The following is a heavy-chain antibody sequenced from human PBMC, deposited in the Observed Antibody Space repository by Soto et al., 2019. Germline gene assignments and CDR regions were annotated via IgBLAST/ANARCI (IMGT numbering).Heavy chain of an antibody. CDR1: GYTFTSYG. Sequence: QVQLVQSGAEVKKPGASVKVSCKASGYTFTSYGISWVRQAPGQGLEWMGWISAYNGNTNYAQKLQGSVTMTTDTSTSTAYMELRSLRSDDTAVYYCARRLETTVTTDPPFDYWGQGTLVTVSS. J-gene: IGHJ4*02. V-gene: IGHV1-18*01. CDR3: ARRLETTVTTDPPFDY. D-gene: IGHD4-17*01. CDR2: ISAYNGNT.